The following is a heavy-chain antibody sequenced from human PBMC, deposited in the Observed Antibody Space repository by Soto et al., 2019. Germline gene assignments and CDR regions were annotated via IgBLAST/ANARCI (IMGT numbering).Heavy chain of an antibody. D-gene: IGHD3-16*01. V-gene: IGHV4-61*01. J-gene: IGHJ4*02. CDR3: VRDRAFSYAYDV. CDR1: GVSVTRTSFY. CDR2: FHYGGGT. Sequence: QVHLQESGPRLVRPSETLSLTCTVSGVSVTRTSFYWSWIRQAPAKGLEWIGYFHYGGGTNYDPSLKSRVNISADTAKNQFSLQLTSVTAADTAVYFCVRDRAFSYAYDVWGQGSLVTVSS.